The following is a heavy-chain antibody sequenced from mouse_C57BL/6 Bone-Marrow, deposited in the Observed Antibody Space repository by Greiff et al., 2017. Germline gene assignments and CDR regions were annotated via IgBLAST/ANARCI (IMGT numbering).Heavy chain of an antibody. J-gene: IGHJ4*01. CDR3: ARNPFYYYGSSSYYYAMDY. D-gene: IGHD1-1*01. V-gene: IGHV2-9-1*01. CDR2: IWTGGGT. Sequence: VKLVESGPGLVAPSQSLSITCTVSGFSLTSYAISWVRQPPGKGLEWLGVIWTGGGTNYNSALKSRLSISKDNSKSQVFLKMNSLQTDDTARYYCARNPFYYYGSSSYYYAMDYWGQGTSVTVSS. CDR1: GFSLTSYA.